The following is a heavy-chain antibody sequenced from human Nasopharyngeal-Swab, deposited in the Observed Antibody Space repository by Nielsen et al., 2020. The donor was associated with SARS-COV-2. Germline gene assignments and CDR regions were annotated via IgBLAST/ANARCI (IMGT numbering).Heavy chain of an antibody. CDR2: IYPGDSGT. Sequence: GESLKISCQGSGYSFTSYWIGWLRQMPGNGLEWMGIIYPGDSGTRYSPSFQGQVTISADKSISPAYLQWSSLKASDTAMYYCARHPVMTVYGSGSYYYYYGMDVWGQGTTVTVSS. CDR3: ARHPVMTVYGSGSYYYYYGMDV. CDR1: GYSFTSYW. D-gene: IGHD3-10*01. V-gene: IGHV5-51*01. J-gene: IGHJ6*02.